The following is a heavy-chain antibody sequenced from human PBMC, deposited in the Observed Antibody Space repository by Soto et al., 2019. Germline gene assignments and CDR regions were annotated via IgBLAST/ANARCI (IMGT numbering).Heavy chain of an antibody. CDR3: ARSGPIVATTGPEGAFEI. V-gene: IGHV4-39*01. J-gene: IGHJ3*02. Sequence: SETLSLTCSVSGGSISSSNYYWGCIRQSPGKGLEWIGSIYYSGSTYHNPSLKSRVTISVDTSKNQFSLRLSSVTAADTAVYYCARSGPIVATTGPEGAFEIWGQGTLVTV. CDR2: IYYSGST. CDR1: GGSISSSNYY. D-gene: IGHD5-12*01.